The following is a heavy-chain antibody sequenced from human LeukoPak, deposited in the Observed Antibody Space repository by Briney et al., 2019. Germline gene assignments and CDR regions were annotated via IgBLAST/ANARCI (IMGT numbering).Heavy chain of an antibody. J-gene: IGHJ5*02. CDR2: IYYSGST. Sequence: SETLSLTCTVSGGSISSSSYYWGWIRQPPGKGLEWIGSIYYSGSTYYNPSLKSRVTISVDTSKNQFSLKLSSVTAADTAVYYCARGGAAAWYYWFDPWGQGTLVTVSS. V-gene: IGHV4-39*07. D-gene: IGHD6-13*01. CDR3: ARGGAAAWYYWFDP. CDR1: GGSISSSSYY.